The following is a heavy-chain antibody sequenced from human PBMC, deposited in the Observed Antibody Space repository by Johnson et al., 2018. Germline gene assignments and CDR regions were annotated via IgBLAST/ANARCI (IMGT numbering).Heavy chain of an antibody. CDR1: GFTFSNYW. CDR2: IDSDGSST. Sequence: VQLQESGGGLVQPGGSXRLSCAASGFTFSNYWMYWVRQAPGKGLVWVSRIDSDGSSTNYADSVKGGFTISRDNAKNTLYLQMNSLRAEDTAVYYCARVAVAHDYYYYYYMDVWGKGTTVTVSS. V-gene: IGHV3-74*01. CDR3: ARVAVAHDYYYYYYMDV. D-gene: IGHD4-23*01. J-gene: IGHJ6*03.